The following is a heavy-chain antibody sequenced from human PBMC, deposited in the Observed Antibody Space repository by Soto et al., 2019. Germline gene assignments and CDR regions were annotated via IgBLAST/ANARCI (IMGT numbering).Heavy chain of an antibody. V-gene: IGHV4-31*03. J-gene: IGHJ4*02. CDR1: GGSISSGGYY. D-gene: IGHD2-15*01. CDR2: IYYSGST. CDR3: AREGYCSGGSCSEDDY. Sequence: QVQLQESGPGLVKPSQTLSLTRTVSGGSISSGGYYWSWIRQHPGKGLEWIGYIYYSGSTYYNPSLKSRVTISVDTSKNQFSLKLSSVIAADTAVYYCAREGYCSGGSCSEDDYWGQGTLVTVSS.